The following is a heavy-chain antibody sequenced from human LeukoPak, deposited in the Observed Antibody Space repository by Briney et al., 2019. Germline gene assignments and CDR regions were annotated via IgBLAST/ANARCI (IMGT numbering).Heavy chain of an antibody. J-gene: IGHJ3*02. Sequence: GSLRLSCEASGFTFSTYGMHWVRQAPGKGLEWVAVIWNDGSNKYYADSVKGRFTISRDNCKNTLYLQMNSLRVEDTAVYYCAKDYSRDGYYADTFHIWGQGTMVTVSS. CDR2: IWNDGSNK. D-gene: IGHD3-3*01. CDR3: AKDYSRDGYYADTFHI. V-gene: IGHV3-33*06. CDR1: GFTFSTYG.